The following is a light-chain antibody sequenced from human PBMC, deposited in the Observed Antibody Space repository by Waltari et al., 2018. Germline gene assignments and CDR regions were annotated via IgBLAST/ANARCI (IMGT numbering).Light chain of an antibody. CDR2: EVS. V-gene: IGLV2-14*01. Sequence: QSALTQPASVSGSPGQSIPISCTGTSSDVRANNFVPWYQQPPGKAPPLILYEVSERPPGVSNRFSGSKSDNTASLTISGLQAEDEADYYCSSYTTSTAPGVFGAGTKVTVL. CDR3: SSYTTSTAPGV. CDR1: SSDVRANNF. J-gene: IGLJ1*01.